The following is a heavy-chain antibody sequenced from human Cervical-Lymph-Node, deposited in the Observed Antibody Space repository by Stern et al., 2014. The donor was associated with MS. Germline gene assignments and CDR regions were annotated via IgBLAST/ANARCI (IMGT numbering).Heavy chain of an antibody. J-gene: IGHJ6*02. Sequence: QVTLRESGPALVKPTQTLTLTCTFSGFSLSTSGMCVSWIRQPPGKALEWLALIDWDDDKYYSTSLKTRLTISKDTSKNQVVLTMTNMDPVDTATYYCARIPVFAEIARPLTSYYYYGMDVWGQGTTVTVSS. V-gene: IGHV2-70*01. CDR3: ARIPVFAEIARPLTSYYYYGMDV. CDR2: IDWDDDK. D-gene: IGHD2-21*01. CDR1: GFSLSTSGMC.